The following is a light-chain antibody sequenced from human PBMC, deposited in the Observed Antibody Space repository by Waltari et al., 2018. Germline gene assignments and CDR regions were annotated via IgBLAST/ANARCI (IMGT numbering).Light chain of an antibody. V-gene: IGKV1-12*01. CDR3: QQSGTFPPT. CDR2: HAS. J-gene: IGKJ1*01. Sequence: DIRITQSPSSVSASVGDRVTITCRASQDIRTWLAWYQQKPGKAPRLLIYHASGLQSGVPSRFSGSGSGTDFTLTISSLQPEDFATYSCQQSGTFPPTFGPGTKVEI. CDR1: QDIRTW.